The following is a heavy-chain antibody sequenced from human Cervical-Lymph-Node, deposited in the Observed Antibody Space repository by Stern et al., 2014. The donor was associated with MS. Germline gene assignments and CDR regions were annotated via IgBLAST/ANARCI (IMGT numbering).Heavy chain of an antibody. J-gene: IGHJ6*02. CDR2: ISYDGSSE. Sequence: VQLVESGGGVVQPGRSLRLSCAASGFTFSNYNMHWVRQAPGKGLEWVAAISYDGSSENTGDSVKGRLTISRDNSKNTLYLQMNSLRAEDTAVYYCARDNYGMDVWGQGTTVTISS. V-gene: IGHV3-30*03. CDR1: GFTFSNYN. CDR3: ARDNYGMDV.